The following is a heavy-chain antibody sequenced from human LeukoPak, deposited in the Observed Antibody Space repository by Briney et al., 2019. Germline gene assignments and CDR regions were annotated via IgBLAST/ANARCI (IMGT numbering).Heavy chain of an antibody. J-gene: IGHJ2*01. Sequence: SETLSLTCTVSGGSMSSYYWSWIRQPPGKGLEWIGYIYYSGSTKYNPSLKSRVTISVDTSKNQFSLKLSSVTAADTAVYYCARGIIVGATPPWYFDLWGRGTLVTVSS. CDR1: GGSMSSYY. D-gene: IGHD1-26*01. CDR2: IYYSGST. CDR3: ARGIIVGATPPWYFDL. V-gene: IGHV4-59*12.